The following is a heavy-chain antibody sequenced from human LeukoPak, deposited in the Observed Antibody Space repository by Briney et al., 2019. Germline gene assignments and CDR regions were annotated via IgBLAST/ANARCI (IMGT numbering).Heavy chain of an antibody. D-gene: IGHD3-10*01. CDR3: ARGRRSMVRGVIIVQGAFDY. V-gene: IGHV4-59*12. CDR2: IYYSGST. J-gene: IGHJ4*02. Sequence: SETLSLTCTVSGGSISSYYWSWIRQPPGKGLEWIGYIYYSGSTDYNPSLKSRVTISVDTSKNQFSLKLSSVTAADTAVYYCARGRRSMVRGVIIVQGAFDYWGQGTLVTVSS. CDR1: GGSISSYY.